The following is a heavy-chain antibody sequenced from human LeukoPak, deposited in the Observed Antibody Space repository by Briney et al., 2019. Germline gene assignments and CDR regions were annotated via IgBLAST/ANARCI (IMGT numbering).Heavy chain of an antibody. D-gene: IGHD6-13*01. V-gene: IGHV5-51*01. CDR1: GYTFTSYW. CDR3: ARQVGSSWSYFDY. J-gene: IGHJ4*02. CDR2: IYPGDPDT. Sequence: GESLKISCEGSGYTFTSYWIGWVRQMPGKGLEWMGIIYPGDPDTRYSPSFQGQVTISADKSISTAYLQWSSLKASDTAMYYCARQVGSSWSYFDYWGQGTLVTVSS.